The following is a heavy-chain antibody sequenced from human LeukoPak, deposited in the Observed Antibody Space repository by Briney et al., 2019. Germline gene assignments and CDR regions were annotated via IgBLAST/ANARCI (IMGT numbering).Heavy chain of an antibody. CDR1: GFTFSSYG. J-gene: IGHJ6*03. CDR2: IRHDGSNK. Sequence: PGGSLRLSCAASGFTFSSYGMHWVRQAPGKGLEWVAFIRHDGSNKYYADSVKGRFTISRDNSKNTLYLQMNSLRAEDTAVYYCAKAGERGGSDPYYMDVWGKGTTVTVSS. CDR3: AKAGERGGSDPYYMDV. V-gene: IGHV3-30*02. D-gene: IGHD3-16*02.